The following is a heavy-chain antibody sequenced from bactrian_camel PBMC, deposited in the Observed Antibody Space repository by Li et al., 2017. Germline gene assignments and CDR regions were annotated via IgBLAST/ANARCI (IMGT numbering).Heavy chain of an antibody. D-gene: IGHD1*01. CDR3: AARIVGCGLRAAQYTY. V-gene: IGHV3S40*01. CDR1: EYGDSINC. J-gene: IGHJ4*01. CDR2: SDSRDGTL. Sequence: VQLVESGGGSVQTGGSLRLSCPAAEYGDSINCMAWFRQAPGKEREGIAYSDSRDGTLFHSGSVKGRFTISQDNAKNTVYLQMNSLKPEDTAMYYCAARIVGCGLRAAQYTYWGQGTQVTV.